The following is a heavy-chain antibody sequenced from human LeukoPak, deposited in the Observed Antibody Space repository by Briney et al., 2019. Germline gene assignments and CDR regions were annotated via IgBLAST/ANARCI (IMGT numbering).Heavy chain of an antibody. V-gene: IGHV1-18*01. CDR1: GYTFTSYG. CDR2: ISANNGNT. D-gene: IGHD3-10*01. Sequence: ASVKVSCKASGYTFTSYGISWVRQAPGQGLEWMGWISANNGNTNYAQKLQGRVTMTTDTSTSTAYVELRSLRSDDTAVYYCARGSRYYYGSGSPTEDYWGQGTLVTVSS. CDR3: ARGSRYYYGSGSPTEDY. J-gene: IGHJ4*02.